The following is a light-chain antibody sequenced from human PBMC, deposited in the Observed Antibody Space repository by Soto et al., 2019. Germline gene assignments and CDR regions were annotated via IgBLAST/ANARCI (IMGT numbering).Light chain of an antibody. Sequence: DIKLSQSPSFLSASLGDRVTITCRASQGISSYLAWYQQKPGKAPKLLIYAASTLQSGVPSRFSGSGSGTEYTLTISSLQPEDFATYYCQQLNSYPLTFGGGTKVDIK. J-gene: IGKJ4*01. CDR1: QGISSY. CDR2: AAS. CDR3: QQLNSYPLT. V-gene: IGKV1-9*01.